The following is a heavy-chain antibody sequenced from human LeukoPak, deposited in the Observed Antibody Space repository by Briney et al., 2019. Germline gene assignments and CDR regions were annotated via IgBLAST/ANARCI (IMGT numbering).Heavy chain of an antibody. D-gene: IGHD6-6*01. V-gene: IGHV3-15*01. CDR3: TTDRSIAARPLFDY. J-gene: IGHJ4*02. CDR1: GLTVFSTF. CDR2: IKSKTDGGTT. Sequence: TGGSLRLSCEASGLTVFSTFMNWVRQAPGKGLEWVGRIKSKTDGGTTDYTAPVKGRFTISRDDSKNTLYLQLNSLKSEDTAEYYCTTDRSIAARPLFDYWGQGILVTVSS.